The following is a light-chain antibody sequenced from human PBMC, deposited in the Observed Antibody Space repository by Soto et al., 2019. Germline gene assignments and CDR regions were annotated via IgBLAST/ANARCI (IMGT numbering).Light chain of an antibody. CDR1: QSLVYRDGNTY. Sequence: DVVMTQSPVSLPVTLGQPASISCRSGQSLVYRDGNTYLNWYHQRPGQSPRRLIYNVSKRDSGVPDRFSGSGSGTEFTLKISRVEAEDVGVYYCMQGTHWPPTFGGGTKVEI. CDR3: MQGTHWPPT. V-gene: IGKV2-30*01. CDR2: NVS. J-gene: IGKJ4*01.